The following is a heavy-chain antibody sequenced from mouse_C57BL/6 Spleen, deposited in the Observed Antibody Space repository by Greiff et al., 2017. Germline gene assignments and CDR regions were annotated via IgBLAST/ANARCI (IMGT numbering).Heavy chain of an antibody. J-gene: IGHJ1*03. Sequence: EVKLVESGGGLVKPGGSLKLSCAASGFTFSDYGMHWVRQAPEKGLEWVAYISSGSSTIYYADTVKGRFTISRDNAKNTLFLQMTSLRSEDTAMYYCARPYDYDWYFDVWGTGTTVTVSS. D-gene: IGHD2-4*01. CDR3: ARPYDYDWYFDV. CDR1: GFTFSDYG. CDR2: ISSGSSTI. V-gene: IGHV5-17*01.